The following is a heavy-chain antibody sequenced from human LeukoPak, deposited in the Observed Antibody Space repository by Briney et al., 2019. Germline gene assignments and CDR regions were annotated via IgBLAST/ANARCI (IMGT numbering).Heavy chain of an antibody. CDR1: AFTFSNSW. V-gene: IGHV3-30*18. J-gene: IGHJ6*02. CDR2: ISYDGSNK. D-gene: IGHD2-2*02. CDR3: AKAEMDCSSTSCYRLYYYYGMDV. Sequence: GGSLRLSGAASAFTFSNSWMNWVRQAPGKGLEWVAVISYDGSNKYYADSVKGRFTISRDNTKNTLYLQMNSLRAEDTAVYYCAKAEMDCSSTSCYRLYYYYGMDVWGQGTTVTVSS.